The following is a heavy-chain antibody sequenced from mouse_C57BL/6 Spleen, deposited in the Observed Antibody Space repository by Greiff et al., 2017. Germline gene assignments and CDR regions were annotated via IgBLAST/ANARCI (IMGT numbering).Heavy chain of an antibody. Sequence: EVKLLESGEGLVKPGGSLKLSCAASGFTFSSYAMSWVRQTPEQRLEWVAYISSGGDYIYYADTVKGRFTISRDNARNTLYLQMSSLKSEDTAMYYCTRGHDGDYVRAMDYWGQGTSVTVSS. J-gene: IGHJ4*01. CDR3: TRGHDGDYVRAMDY. CDR1: GFTFSSYA. D-gene: IGHD2-3*01. V-gene: IGHV5-9-1*02. CDR2: ISSGGDYI.